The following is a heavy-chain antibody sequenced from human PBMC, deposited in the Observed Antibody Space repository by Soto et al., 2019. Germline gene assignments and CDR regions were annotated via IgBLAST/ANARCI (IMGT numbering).Heavy chain of an antibody. D-gene: IGHD6-19*01. CDR1: GFTFSSYA. Sequence: QVQLVESGGGVVQLGRSLRLSCAASGFTFSSYAMHWVRQAPGTGLEWVAVISYDGSNKYYADSVKDRFTISRDNSKNALYLYMSTLSAEYTSVDYCAMSSGYSSGQKPVDYGGQVTLVTVSS. V-gene: IGHV3-30-3*01. J-gene: IGHJ4*02. CDR3: AMSSGYSSGQKPVDY. CDR2: ISYDGSNK.